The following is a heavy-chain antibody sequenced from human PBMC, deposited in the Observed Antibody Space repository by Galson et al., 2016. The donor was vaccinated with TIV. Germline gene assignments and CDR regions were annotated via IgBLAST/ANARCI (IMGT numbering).Heavy chain of an antibody. Sequence: SLRLSCAASGFSVSSNYMTWVRQALGKGLECVSVIYSGGNTYYADSVKGRFTISRDNSKSSLYLQMDSLRAEDTAVYYCASTVTGTRYYGMDVWGQGTMVTVSS. J-gene: IGHJ6*02. V-gene: IGHV3-53*01. CDR1: GFSVSSNY. D-gene: IGHD1-20*01. CDR2: IYSGGNT. CDR3: ASTVTGTRYYGMDV.